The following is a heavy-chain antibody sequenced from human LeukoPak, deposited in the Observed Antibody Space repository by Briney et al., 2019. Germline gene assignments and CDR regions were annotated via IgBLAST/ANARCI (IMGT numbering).Heavy chain of an antibody. Sequence: GGSLRLSCAASGFTFSSYAMSWVRQAPGKGLEWVSAISGSGGSTYYADSVKGRFTIARDNSKNTLYLQMNSLRAEDTAVYYCAKANDFWSGYFDYWGQGTLVTVSS. V-gene: IGHV3-23*01. J-gene: IGHJ4*02. CDR2: ISGSGGST. D-gene: IGHD3-3*01. CDR3: AKANDFWSGYFDY. CDR1: GFTFSSYA.